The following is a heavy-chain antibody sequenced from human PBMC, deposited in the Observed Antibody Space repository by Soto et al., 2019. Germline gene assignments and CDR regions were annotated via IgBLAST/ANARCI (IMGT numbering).Heavy chain of an antibody. CDR2: TYYRSKWYN. V-gene: IGHV6-1*01. J-gene: IGHJ4*02. CDR3: ARDGHGTSSSWSLFDY. Sequence: SQTLSLTCAISGDSVSSNSAAWNWIRQSPSRGLEWLGRTYYRSKWYNDYAVSVKSRITINPDTSKNQFSLQLNSVTPEDTVVYYCARDGHGTSSSWSLFDYWGQGTLVTVSS. CDR1: GDSVSSNSAA. D-gene: IGHD6-13*01.